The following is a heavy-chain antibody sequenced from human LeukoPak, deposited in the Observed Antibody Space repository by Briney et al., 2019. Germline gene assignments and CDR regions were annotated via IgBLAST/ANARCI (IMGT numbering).Heavy chain of an antibody. CDR2: IYDNGIT. CDR3: ARGLEGIAAAGTEYWFDP. D-gene: IGHD6-13*01. Sequence: SETLSLTCTVSGDSISSYYWSWIRQPPGKGLAWIGYIYDNGITRYNPSLKSRVTISVDTSKNQFSLRLSSVTAADTAVYYCARGLEGIAAAGTEYWFDPWGQGTLVIVSS. V-gene: IGHV4-59*01. CDR1: GDSISSYY. J-gene: IGHJ5*02.